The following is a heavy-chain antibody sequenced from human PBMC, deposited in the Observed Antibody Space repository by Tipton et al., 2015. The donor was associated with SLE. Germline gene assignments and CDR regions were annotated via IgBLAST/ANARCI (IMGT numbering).Heavy chain of an antibody. CDR3: ARASAGNGYSFDY. J-gene: IGHJ4*02. CDR2: IYYSGTT. CDR1: GGSISSYY. V-gene: IGHV4-59*01. Sequence: TLSLTCTVSGGSISSYYWSWIRLPPGRGLECIGYIYYSGTTSYNPPLKSRVTMSVDTSENQFSLRLSSVTAADTAVYYCARASAGNGYSFDYWGQGTLVTVSS. D-gene: IGHD4-23*01.